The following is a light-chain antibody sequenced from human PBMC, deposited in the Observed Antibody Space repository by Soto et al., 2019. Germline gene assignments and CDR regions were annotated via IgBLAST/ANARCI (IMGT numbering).Light chain of an antibody. J-gene: IGLJ3*02. V-gene: IGLV1-51*01. Sequence: QAVVTQPPSVSAAPGQKVTISCSGSNSNIGNNYVSWYRQLPGTAPKLLIYDNNKRASGIPDRVSGSQSGTSATLGITGLQNGDEAEYYCGTWDSSLRAVFGGGTKLTVL. CDR2: DNN. CDR1: NSNIGNNY. CDR3: GTWDSSLRAV.